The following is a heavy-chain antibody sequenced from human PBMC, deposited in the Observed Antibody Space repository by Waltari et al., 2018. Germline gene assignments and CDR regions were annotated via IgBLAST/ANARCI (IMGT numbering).Heavy chain of an antibody. V-gene: IGHV4-39*01. CDR3: ATYIGASVGTAAFDV. D-gene: IGHD5-12*01. CDR1: GGSLPSNRHY. J-gene: IGHJ3*01. CDR2: ISYAGAT. Sequence: QLQLQASGPGRVKPSETLSLTCSVFGGSLPSNRHYWGWIRQPPGQGQEWIGTISYAGATYSSPSLNSRVTVSRDTSKNQLSLTLGSVTASDTAVYYCATYIGASVGTAAFDVWGQGAMVTVSS.